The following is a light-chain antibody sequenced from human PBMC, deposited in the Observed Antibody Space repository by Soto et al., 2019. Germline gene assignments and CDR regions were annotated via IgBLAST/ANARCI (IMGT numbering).Light chain of an antibody. CDR2: GAY. CDR3: QHYNNWPPWT. V-gene: IGKV3-15*01. Sequence: EIVMTQSPATLSVPPGERATLSCTASQSVSSNLAWYQQTPGQAPRLLIYGAYTRTNGIPVRFSGGGSGSAFTLTISSMPSEDFEIYYCQHYNNWPPWTFGQGTKV. CDR1: QSVSSN. J-gene: IGKJ1*01.